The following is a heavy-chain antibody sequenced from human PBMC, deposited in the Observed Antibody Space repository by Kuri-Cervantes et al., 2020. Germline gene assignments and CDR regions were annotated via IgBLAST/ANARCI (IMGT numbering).Heavy chain of an antibody. CDR3: ASITPPIPMDDAFDI. V-gene: IGHV4-61*02. CDR1: GGSISSGSYY. D-gene: IGHD3-10*01. CDR2: IYTSGST. Sequence: SETLSLTCTVSGGSISSGSYYWSWIRQPAGKGLEWIGRIYTSGSTNYNPSLKSRVTISVDTSKNQFSLKLSSVTAPDTAVYYCASITPPIPMDDAFDIWGQGTMVTVSS. J-gene: IGHJ3*02.